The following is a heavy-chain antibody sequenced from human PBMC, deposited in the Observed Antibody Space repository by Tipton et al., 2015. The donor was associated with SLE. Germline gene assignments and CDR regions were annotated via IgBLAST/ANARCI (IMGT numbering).Heavy chain of an antibody. Sequence: LRLSCAVYGGSFSGYYWSWIRQPPGKGLGWIGEINHSGGTNYNPSLKSRVTISVDTSKNQFSLKLSSVTAADTAVYYCARGHSSSSPFDYWGQGTLVTVSS. CDR3: ARGHSSSSPFDY. CDR1: GGSFSGYY. D-gene: IGHD6-6*01. V-gene: IGHV4-34*01. J-gene: IGHJ4*02. CDR2: INHSGGT.